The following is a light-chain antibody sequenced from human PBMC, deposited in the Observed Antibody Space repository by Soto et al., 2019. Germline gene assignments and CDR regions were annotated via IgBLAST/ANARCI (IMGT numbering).Light chain of an antibody. V-gene: IGKV1-5*03. CDR3: QQSYSSPPT. Sequence: DTQMTQSPSTLSASVGDRVTITCRASQSISSWLAWYQQKPGKAPKLLIYKASTLESGVPSRFSGSRSGPDFTLTISSLQPEDFATYYCQQSYSSPPTFGQGTKVDIK. J-gene: IGKJ1*01. CDR1: QSISSW. CDR2: KAS.